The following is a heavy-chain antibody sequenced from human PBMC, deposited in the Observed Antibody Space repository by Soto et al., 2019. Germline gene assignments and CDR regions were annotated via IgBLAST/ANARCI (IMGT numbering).Heavy chain of an antibody. CDR3: ARTPDCTNSVCSAGFDY. V-gene: IGHV3-30*03. CDR2: ISYDGSNK. CDR1: GFTFSSYG. D-gene: IGHD2-8*01. Sequence: GGSLRLSCAASGFTFSSYGMHWVRQAPGKGLEWVAVISYDGSNKYYADSVKGRFTISRDNSKNTLYLQMNSPRAEDTAVYYCARTPDCTNSVCSAGFDYWGQGTLVTVSS. J-gene: IGHJ4*02.